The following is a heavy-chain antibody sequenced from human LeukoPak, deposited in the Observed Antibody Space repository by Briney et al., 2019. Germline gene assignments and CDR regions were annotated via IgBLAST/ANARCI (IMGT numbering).Heavy chain of an antibody. Sequence: LSLTCTVSGDSISSGGYYWSWIRQAPGKGLEWVSYISSSGSTIYYADSVKGRFTISRDNAKNSLYLQMNSLRAEDTAVYYCARDGTVVSLYYYYYYMDVRGKGTTVTVSS. D-gene: IGHD4-23*01. CDR3: ARDGTVVSLYYYYYYMDV. J-gene: IGHJ6*03. CDR1: GDSISSGGYY. CDR2: ISSSGSTI. V-gene: IGHV3-11*04.